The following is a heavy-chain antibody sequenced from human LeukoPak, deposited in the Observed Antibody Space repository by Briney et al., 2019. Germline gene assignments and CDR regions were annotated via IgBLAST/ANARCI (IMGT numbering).Heavy chain of an antibody. Sequence: MTSETLSLTCTVSGYSISSGYYWGWIRQPPGKGLEWIGSIYHSGSTYYNPSLKSRVTISVDTSKNQFSLKLSSVTAADTAVYYCARDLYYDFWSGHNYMDVWGKGTTVTVSS. CDR1: GYSISSGYY. D-gene: IGHD3-3*01. CDR2: IYHSGST. J-gene: IGHJ6*03. V-gene: IGHV4-38-2*02. CDR3: ARDLYYDFWSGHNYMDV.